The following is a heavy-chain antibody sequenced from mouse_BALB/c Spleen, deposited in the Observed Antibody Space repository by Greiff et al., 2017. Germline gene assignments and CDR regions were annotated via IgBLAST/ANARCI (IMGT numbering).Heavy chain of an antibody. V-gene: IGHV4-1*02. CDR2: INPDSSTI. CDR1: GFDFSRYR. CDR3: ARPYYYGSSYEGGY. D-gene: IGHD1-1*01. Sequence: EVQLVESGGGLVQPGGSLKLSCAASGFDFSRYRMSWVRQAPGKGLEWIGEINPDSSTINYTPSLKDKFIISRDNAKNTLYLQMSKVRSEDTALYYCARPYYYGSSYEGGYWGQGTTLTVSS. J-gene: IGHJ2*01.